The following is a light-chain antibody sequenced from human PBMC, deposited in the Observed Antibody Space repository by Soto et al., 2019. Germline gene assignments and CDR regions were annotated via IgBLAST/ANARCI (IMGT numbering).Light chain of an antibody. CDR3: QQYSQWPIT. V-gene: IGKV3-15*01. CDR2: GIS. J-gene: IGKJ5*01. Sequence: EIVLTQSPATLSVSPGERATLSCRASQSINNNYLAWYQQKPGQAPRLLIYGISTRATGVPTRFSGSGSGTEFTLSISSLQSEDIAVYSFQQYSQWPITFGQGTRLENK. CDR1: QSINNN.